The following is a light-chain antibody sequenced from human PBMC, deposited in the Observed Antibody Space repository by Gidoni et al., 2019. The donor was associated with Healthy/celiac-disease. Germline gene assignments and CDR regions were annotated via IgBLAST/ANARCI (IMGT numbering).Light chain of an antibody. CDR3: QQRSNWPTT. V-gene: IGKV3-11*01. CDR1: QSVSSY. CDR2: DAS. J-gene: IGKJ1*01. Sequence: EIVLTQSTATLSLSPGERATLSCRASQSVSSYLAWYQQQPGQAPRLLIYDASNRATGIPARFSGSGSGTDFTLTIRSLEPEDFAVYYCQQRSNWPTTFGQGTKVEIK.